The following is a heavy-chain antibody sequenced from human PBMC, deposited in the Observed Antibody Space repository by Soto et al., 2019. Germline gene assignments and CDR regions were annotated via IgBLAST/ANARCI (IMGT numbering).Heavy chain of an antibody. CDR2: IYYNGNT. J-gene: IGHJ4*02. CDR1: CGSITNHY. Sequence: QVQLQESGPGLVKPSETLSLTCTVSCGSITNHYWIWIRQPPGRALGWLGYIYYNGNTNYHPSLKSRVTMSVDTSRNQISLKLTTVTTADTAVYYCTRANWYSEYWGQGTLVTVSS. V-gene: IGHV4-59*11. CDR3: TRANWYSEY. D-gene: IGHD7-27*01.